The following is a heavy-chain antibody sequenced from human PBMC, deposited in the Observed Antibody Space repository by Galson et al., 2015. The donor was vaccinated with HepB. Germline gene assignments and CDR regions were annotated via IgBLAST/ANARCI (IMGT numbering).Heavy chain of an antibody. CDR2: TYYRAKWYN. D-gene: IGHD6-13*01. Sequence: CAISGDSVSSHSAAWNWIRQSPSRGLEWLGRTYYRAKWYNDYAVSVKSRITINPDTSKNQFSLQLNSVTPEDTAVYYCAREVGIAAAGSFDYWGQGTLVTVSS. V-gene: IGHV6-1*01. CDR3: AREVGIAAAGSFDY. CDR1: GDSVSSHSAA. J-gene: IGHJ4*02.